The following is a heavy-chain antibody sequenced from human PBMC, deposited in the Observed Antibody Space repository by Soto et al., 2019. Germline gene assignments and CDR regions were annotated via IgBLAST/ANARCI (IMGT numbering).Heavy chain of an antibody. J-gene: IGHJ4*02. CDR3: ALRSMAVVPEY. CDR2: LYYGRSA. V-gene: IGHV4-59*01. Sequence: QVQLQESGPGLVKPSETLSLTCTVSGDSISTYYCMWIRQPPGKGLESIGYLYYGRSANYNPSLKSRVTLSVDTSTNQCSLTLSSMTAADTAVYYCALRSMAVVPEYWGQGTLVTVSS. CDR1: GDSISTYY. D-gene: IGHD3-22*01.